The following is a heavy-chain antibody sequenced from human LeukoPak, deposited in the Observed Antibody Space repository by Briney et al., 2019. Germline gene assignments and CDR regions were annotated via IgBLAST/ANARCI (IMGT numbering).Heavy chain of an antibody. CDR2: IYHSGST. Sequence: SQTLSLTCAVSGGSISSGDYSWSWIRQPPGKGLEWIGYIYHSGSTYSNPSLKSRVTISVDRSKNQFSLKLTSVTAAETAVYYCARETDWFDPWGQGTLVTVSS. J-gene: IGHJ5*02. CDR1: GGSISSGDYS. V-gene: IGHV4-30-2*01. CDR3: ARETDWFDP.